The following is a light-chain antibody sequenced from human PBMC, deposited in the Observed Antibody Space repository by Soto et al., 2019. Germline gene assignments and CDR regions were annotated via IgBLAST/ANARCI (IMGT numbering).Light chain of an antibody. CDR3: QQYRSWPRT. Sequence: VFTQSPCTLSLYPGERATLSCRASQSVSSYLACYQHKPGQAPRLLIYGASTRATDMPGRFSGRGAGAEFTLTISSLQSEDFAVYYCQQYRSWPRTFGQGTKVDI. CDR2: GAS. V-gene: IGKV3-15*01. CDR1: QSVSSY. J-gene: IGKJ1*01.